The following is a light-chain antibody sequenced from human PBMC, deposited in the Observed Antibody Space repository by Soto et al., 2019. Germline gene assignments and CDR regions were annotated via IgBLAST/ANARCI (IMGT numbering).Light chain of an antibody. CDR1: NSNIGAGYD. V-gene: IGLV1-40*01. CDR3: HSFDSRLIGLL. J-gene: IGLJ2*01. CDR2: GNI. Sequence: QSVLTQPTSVTGAPGQRVTISCTGRNSNIGAGYDVHWYRQFPGTAPKLLIYGNINRPSGVPDRVSGSKSGTSASLAITGLQAEDEAHYYCHSFDSRLIGLLFGGGTKLTVL.